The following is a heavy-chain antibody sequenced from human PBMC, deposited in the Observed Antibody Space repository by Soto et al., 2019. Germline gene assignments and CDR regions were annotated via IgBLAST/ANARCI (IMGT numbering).Heavy chain of an antibody. J-gene: IGHJ3*02. CDR2: ISGSGGST. D-gene: IGHD2-15*01. CDR1: GFTFSSYA. Sequence: GGSLRLSCAASGFTFSSYAMSWVRQAPGKGLEWVSAISGSGGSTYYADSVKGRFTISRDNSKNTLYLQMNSLRAEDTAVYCCAKVEYCSGGSCSIGDDDFDIWGQGTMVTVS. CDR3: AKVEYCSGGSCSIGDDDFDI. V-gene: IGHV3-23*01.